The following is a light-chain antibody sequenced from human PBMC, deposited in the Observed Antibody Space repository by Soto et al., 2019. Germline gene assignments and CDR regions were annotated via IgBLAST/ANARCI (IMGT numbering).Light chain of an antibody. V-gene: IGLV2-23*01. CDR2: EGS. Sequence: QSALTQPASVSGSPGQSITISCTGTSSDVGSYNLVSWYQQHPGKAPKLMIYEGSKRPSGVSNRFSGSKSGNTASLTISGLQAEYEADYYCCSYAGSSTPVVFGGGTKLTVL. J-gene: IGLJ2*01. CDR3: CSYAGSSTPVV. CDR1: SSDVGSYNL.